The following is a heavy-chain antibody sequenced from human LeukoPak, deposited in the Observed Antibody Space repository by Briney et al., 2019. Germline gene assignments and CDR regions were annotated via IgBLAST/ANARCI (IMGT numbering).Heavy chain of an antibody. V-gene: IGHV4-59*01. J-gene: IGHJ6*03. CDR2: IYYSGST. CDR3: AGGWGYSYGYGYYSYMDV. D-gene: IGHD5-18*01. Sequence: PSETLSLTCTVSGGSISSYYWSWIRQPPGKGLEWIGYIYYSGSTNYNPSLKSRVTISVDTSKNQFSLKLSSVTAADTAVYYCAGGWGYSYGYGYYSYMDVWGKGTTVTVSS. CDR1: GGSISSYY.